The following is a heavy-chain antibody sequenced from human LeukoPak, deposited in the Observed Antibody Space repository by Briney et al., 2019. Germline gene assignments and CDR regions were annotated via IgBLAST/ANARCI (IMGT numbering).Heavy chain of an antibody. D-gene: IGHD6-6*01. Sequence: ASVKVSCKASGYTFTCYYMHWVRQAPGQGLEWMGWINPNSGGANYAQKFQGRVTMTRDTSISTAYMELSRLRSDDTAVYYCAREHSKRKPGSSSSSWFDPWGQGTQVTVSS. CDR3: AREHSKRKPGSSSSSWFDP. CDR1: GYTFTCYY. J-gene: IGHJ5*02. V-gene: IGHV1-2*02. CDR2: INPNSGGA.